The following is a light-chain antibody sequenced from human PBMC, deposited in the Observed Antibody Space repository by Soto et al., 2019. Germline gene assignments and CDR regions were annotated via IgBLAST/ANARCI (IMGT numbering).Light chain of an antibody. V-gene: IGKV3-15*01. J-gene: IGKJ2*03. CDR2: SAS. CDR1: QSVTYN. Sequence: EIVMTQSPATLSVSLGERATLSCRASQSVTYNLAWYQQKPGQAPRLLIYSASTRATGVPVRFGGSGSGTEFTLTISSLQSEDFAVYYCLQYNNWPPYSFGQGTKLEIK. CDR3: LQYNNWPPYS.